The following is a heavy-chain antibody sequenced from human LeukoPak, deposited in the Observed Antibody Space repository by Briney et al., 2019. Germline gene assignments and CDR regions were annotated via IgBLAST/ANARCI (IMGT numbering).Heavy chain of an antibody. D-gene: IGHD6-19*01. V-gene: IGHV3-30*03. J-gene: IGHJ4*02. CDR1: GFTFSNFG. CDR2: VAHDGSIS. Sequence: GGXLRLSCAAWGFTFSNFGMHGVRQAPGKGLEGGAVVAHDGSISYFADSAKGRFTISRDNSKNTLYLQMNKLRVEDTAVYYCAREPAPFRSGWYWIHWGQGTLVTVSS. CDR3: AREPAPFRSGWYWIH.